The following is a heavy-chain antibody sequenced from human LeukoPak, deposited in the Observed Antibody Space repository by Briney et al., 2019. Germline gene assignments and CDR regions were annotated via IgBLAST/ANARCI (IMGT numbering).Heavy chain of an antibody. V-gene: IGHV5-10-1*01. CDR2: IAPSDSYT. CDR3: ARRHYYDSSGYYPLTY. Sequence: LGEPLSITCKDSEYSFTTYWISWVRQLPGKGLEWMGRIAPSDSYTNYSPSFQGHVTISADKSISTAYLQWSSLKASDTAMYYCARRHYYDSSGYYPLTYWGQGTLVTVSS. CDR1: EYSFTTYW. D-gene: IGHD3-22*01. J-gene: IGHJ4*02.